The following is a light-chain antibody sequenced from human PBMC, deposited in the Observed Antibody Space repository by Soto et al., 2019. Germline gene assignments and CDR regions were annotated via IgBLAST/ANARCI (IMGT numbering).Light chain of an antibody. CDR3: QQYTGSLT. V-gene: IGKV3-20*01. CDR2: GAS. J-gene: IGKJ3*01. CDR1: QSVSSSY. Sequence: EIVLTQSPGTLSLSPGERATLSCRASQSVSSSYLAWYQQKPGQAPRLLIYGASSRATGIADRFSGSGSGTDFTLTISRLEPEDFAVYYCQQYTGSLTFGPGTKVDIK.